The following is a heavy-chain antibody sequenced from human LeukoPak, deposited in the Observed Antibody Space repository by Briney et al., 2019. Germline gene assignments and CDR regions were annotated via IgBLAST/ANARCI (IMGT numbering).Heavy chain of an antibody. CDR2: ILPGLPTP. J-gene: IGHJ5*02. D-gene: IGHD4/OR15-4a*01. Sequence: SVKVSCKSSGGSFSTYTISWVRQAPGQRPEWMGGILPGLPTPNYAQKFQGRVTISADEYTRTAYMELNSLRSDDTAMYYCARSTNYGDGWFGPWGEGTLVTVSS. CDR1: GGSFSTYT. CDR3: ARSTNYGDGWFGP. V-gene: IGHV1-69*16.